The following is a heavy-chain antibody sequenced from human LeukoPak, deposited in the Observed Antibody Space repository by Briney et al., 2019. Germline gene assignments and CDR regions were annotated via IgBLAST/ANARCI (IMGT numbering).Heavy chain of an antibody. Sequence: SETMSLTFSVSGGSISSGSYYWSWIRQPAGKGLEWIGRIYTSGSTNYNPSLKSRVTISVDTSKNQFSLKLSSVTAADTAVYYCARARVVVDKKYYFDYWGQGTLVTVSS. J-gene: IGHJ4*02. V-gene: IGHV4-61*02. CDR3: ARARVVVDKKYYFDY. CDR1: GGSISSGSYY. D-gene: IGHD2-15*01. CDR2: IYTSGST.